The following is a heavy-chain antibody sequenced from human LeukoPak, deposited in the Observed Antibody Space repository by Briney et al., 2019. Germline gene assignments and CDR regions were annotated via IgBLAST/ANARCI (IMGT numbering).Heavy chain of an antibody. V-gene: IGHV4-39*01. CDR1: GGSISSSSYY. D-gene: IGHD5-24*01. CDR2: IYYSGST. Sequence: PSETLSLTCTVSGGSISSSSYYWGWIRQPPGKGLEWIGSIYYSGSTYYNPSLKSRVTISVDTSKNQFSLQLSSVTAADTAVYYCARGRDGYNSKWGDYWGQGTLVTVSS. CDR3: ARGRDGYNSKWGDY. J-gene: IGHJ4*02.